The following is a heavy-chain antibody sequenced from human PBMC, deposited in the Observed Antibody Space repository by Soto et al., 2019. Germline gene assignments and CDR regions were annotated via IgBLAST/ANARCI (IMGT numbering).Heavy chain of an antibody. CDR2: IIPIFGTA. D-gene: IGHD3-22*01. J-gene: IGHJ4*02. CDR3: ARESITMIVVGVPHYYFDY. Sequence: QVQLVQSGAEVKKPGSSVKVSCKASGGTFSSYAISWVRQAPGQGLEWMGGIIPIFGTANYAQKFQGRVTITADKSTSTAYMELSSLRSEDTAVYYCARESITMIVVGVPHYYFDYWGQGTLVTVSS. CDR1: GGTFSSYA. V-gene: IGHV1-69*06.